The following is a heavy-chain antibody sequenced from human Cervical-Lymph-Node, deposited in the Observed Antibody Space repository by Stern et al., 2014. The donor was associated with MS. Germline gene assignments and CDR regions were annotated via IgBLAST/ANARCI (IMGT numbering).Heavy chain of an antibody. J-gene: IGHJ4*02. Sequence: VQLVESGGGLVQPGRSLRLSCAASGFTFDDYAMHWVRQAPGKGLEWVSGISWNSGSIGYADSVKGRFTISRDNAKNSLYLQMNSLRAEDTALYYCAKVPLRYGDYVGVYFDYWGQGTLVTVSS. CDR1: GFTFDDYA. D-gene: IGHD4-17*01. V-gene: IGHV3-9*01. CDR3: AKVPLRYGDYVGVYFDY. CDR2: ISWNSGSI.